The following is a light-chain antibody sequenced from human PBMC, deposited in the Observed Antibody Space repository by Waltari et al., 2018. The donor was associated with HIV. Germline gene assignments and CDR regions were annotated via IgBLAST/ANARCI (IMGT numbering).Light chain of an antibody. CDR1: QSVFFGSNNKNY. J-gene: IGKJ4*01. Sequence: IVMTQSPDSLNVSLGERAPINCKSSQSVFFGSNNKNYLAWYQQKPGQPPKLLFYWASTRESGVPDRFSVSGSGTDFTLTISSLRTEDVAVYYCQQYYSSPLTFGGGTKVEI. V-gene: IGKV4-1*01. CDR2: WAS. CDR3: QQYYSSPLT.